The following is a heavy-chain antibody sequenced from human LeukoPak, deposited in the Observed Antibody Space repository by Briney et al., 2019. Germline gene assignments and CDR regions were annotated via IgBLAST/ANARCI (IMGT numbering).Heavy chain of an antibody. CDR2: ISHDGRYK. CDR3: AREGTAMVRYYFDY. J-gene: IGHJ4*02. D-gene: IGHD5-18*01. Sequence: GSLRLSCAASGFTFSTHAMHWVRQAPGKGLEWVAVISHDGRYKYYGNSVKGRFTISRDNSKNTLSLEMISLRGEDTALYYCAREGTAMVRYYFDYWGQGTLVTVSS. V-gene: IGHV3-30*04. CDR1: GFTFSTHA.